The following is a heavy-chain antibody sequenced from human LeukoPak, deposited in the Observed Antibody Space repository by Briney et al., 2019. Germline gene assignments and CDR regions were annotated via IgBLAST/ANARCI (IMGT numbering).Heavy chain of an antibody. Sequence: GGSLRLSCAASGFTFSDYYMSWIRQAPGKGLEWVSYISSSGSTIYYADSVKGRFTISRDNAKNSLYLQMNSLRAEDTAVYYCARDLFVVVVAATHNWFDPWGQGTLVTVSS. D-gene: IGHD2-15*01. V-gene: IGHV3-11*04. J-gene: IGHJ5*02. CDR1: GFTFSDYY. CDR3: ARDLFVVVVAATHNWFDP. CDR2: ISSSGSTI.